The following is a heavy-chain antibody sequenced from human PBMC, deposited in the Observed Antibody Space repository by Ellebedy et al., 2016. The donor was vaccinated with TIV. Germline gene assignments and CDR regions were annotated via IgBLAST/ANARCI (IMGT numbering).Heavy chain of an antibody. CDR1: GYTFTSYG. J-gene: IGHJ6*03. CDR2: ISAYNGNT. D-gene: IGHD3-22*01. V-gene: IGHV1-18*01. Sequence: ASVKVSCXASGYTFTSYGISWVRQAPGQGLEWMGWISAYNGNTNYAQKFQGRVTITADESTSTAYMELSSLRSEDTAVYYCARGGYYPGVGYYYYYYMDVWGKGTTVTVSS. CDR3: ARGGYYPGVGYYYYYYMDV.